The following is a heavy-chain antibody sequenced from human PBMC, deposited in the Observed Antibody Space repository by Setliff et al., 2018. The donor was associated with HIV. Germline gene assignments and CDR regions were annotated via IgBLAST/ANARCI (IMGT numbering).Heavy chain of an antibody. CDR2: ITDSGDST. D-gene: IGHD3-22*01. CDR3: VKVPGSGIVRYFDY. V-gene: IGHV3-23*01. CDR1: GFTFATYA. Sequence: GGSLRLSCAASGFTFATYAMNWVRQAPGKGLGWVSTITDSGDSTYYADSVKGRFTISRDNSKNTLYLQMNSLTDADTALYYCVKVPGSGIVRYFDYWGQGTLVTVSS. J-gene: IGHJ4*02.